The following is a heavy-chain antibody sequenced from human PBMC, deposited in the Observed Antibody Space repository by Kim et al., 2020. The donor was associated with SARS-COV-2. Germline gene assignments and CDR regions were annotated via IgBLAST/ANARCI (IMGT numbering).Heavy chain of an antibody. CDR1: GGSISSYY. CDR3: ARAIRGSSTLRYYYYYGM. V-gene: IGHV4-59*13. Sequence: SETLSLTCTVSGGSISSYYWSWIRQPPGKGLEWIGYIYYSGSTNYNPSLKSRVTISVDTSKNQFSLKLSSVTAAYTSVYYCARAIRGSSTLRYYYYYGM. J-gene: IGHJ6*01. CDR2: IYYSGST. D-gene: IGHD6-6*01.